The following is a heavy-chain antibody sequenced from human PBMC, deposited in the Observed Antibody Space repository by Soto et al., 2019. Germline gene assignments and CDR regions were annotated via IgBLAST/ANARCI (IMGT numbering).Heavy chain of an antibody. CDR3: ARDRAGINYYYGMDV. CDR2: IYYSGST. J-gene: IGHJ6*02. CDR1: GGSISSYY. V-gene: IGHV4-59*01. Sequence: QVQLQESGPGLVKPSETLSLTCTVSGGSISSYYWSWIRQPPGKGLEWIGYIYYSGSTNYNPSLESRVTISVDTSKNQFSLKLSSVTAADTAVYYCARDRAGINYYYGMDVWGQGTTVTVSS. D-gene: IGHD1-20*01.